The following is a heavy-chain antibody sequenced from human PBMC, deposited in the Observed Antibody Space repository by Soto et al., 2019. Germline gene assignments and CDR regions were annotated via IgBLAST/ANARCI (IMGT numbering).Heavy chain of an antibody. CDR3: ARGGLYAYYQDN. D-gene: IGHD3-16*01. J-gene: IGHJ4*02. Sequence: EVQLVESGGGVVQPGESLRLSCTASGFTFSTYWMHWVRQAPGKGLVWLSRLKGDGSMTDYADSVKGRFTISRDNAENTLYLLMNGLRAEDTAIYHCARGGLYAYYQDNWGQGTLVTVSS. CDR1: GFTFSTYW. CDR2: LKGDGSMT. V-gene: IGHV3-74*01.